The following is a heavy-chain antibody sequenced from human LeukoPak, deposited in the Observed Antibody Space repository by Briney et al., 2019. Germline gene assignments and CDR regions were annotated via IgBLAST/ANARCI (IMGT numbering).Heavy chain of an antibody. Sequence: PGGSLRLSCAASGFTFSDYYMSWIRQAPGKGLEWVSYISGSGTTIYYADSVKGRFTISRDNAKNSLYLQMSSLRAEGTAVYYCAGMTTVTKDYYWGQGTLVTVSS. CDR3: AGMTTVTKDYY. D-gene: IGHD4-17*01. CDR2: ISGSGTTI. J-gene: IGHJ4*02. CDR1: GFTFSDYY. V-gene: IGHV3-11*04.